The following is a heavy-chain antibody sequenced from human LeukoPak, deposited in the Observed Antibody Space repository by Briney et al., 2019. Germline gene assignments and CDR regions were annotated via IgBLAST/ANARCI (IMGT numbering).Heavy chain of an antibody. D-gene: IGHD2-2*01. CDR1: GFTFSSYA. J-gene: IGHJ4*02. Sequence: GGSLRLSCAASGFTFSSYAMSWVRQAPGKGLEWVSAISGSGGSTYYADSVKGRFTISRDNSKNTLYLQMNSLRAEDTAVYYCAKDDYCSSTSCYDNYWGQGTLVSVPS. V-gene: IGHV3-23*01. CDR2: ISGSGGST. CDR3: AKDDYCSSTSCYDNY.